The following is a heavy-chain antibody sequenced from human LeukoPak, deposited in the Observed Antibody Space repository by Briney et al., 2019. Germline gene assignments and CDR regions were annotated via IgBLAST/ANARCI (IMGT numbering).Heavy chain of an antibody. D-gene: IGHD3-22*01. Sequence: PGGSLRLSCAASGFTFSSYEMNWVRQAPGKGLEWVSYISSSGSTIYYADSVKGRFTISRDSAKNSLYLQMNSLRAEDTAVYYCARVIPYDSRGYYGCFDYWGRGTLVTVSS. CDR1: GFTFSSYE. CDR3: ARVIPYDSRGYYGCFDY. CDR2: ISSSGSTI. V-gene: IGHV3-48*03. J-gene: IGHJ4*02.